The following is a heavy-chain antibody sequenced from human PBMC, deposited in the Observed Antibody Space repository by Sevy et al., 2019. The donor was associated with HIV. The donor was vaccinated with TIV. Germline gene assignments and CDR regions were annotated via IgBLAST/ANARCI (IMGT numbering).Heavy chain of an antibody. Sequence: SETLSLTCTVSDYSITTNYYWGWIRQPPGKGLEWIGTLFHGGATYYNPSLKSRVTISVDTSENQFSLKLNSVTAADTAVYYCASRVGSMSLQDYWGQGTLVTVSS. CDR3: ASRVGSMSLQDY. V-gene: IGHV4-38-2*02. CDR2: LFHGGAT. CDR1: DYSITTNYY. D-gene: IGHD1-26*01. J-gene: IGHJ4*02.